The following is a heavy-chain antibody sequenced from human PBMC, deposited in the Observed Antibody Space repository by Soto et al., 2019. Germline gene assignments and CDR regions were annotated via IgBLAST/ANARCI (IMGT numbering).Heavy chain of an antibody. D-gene: IGHD2-2*01. CDR3: ASVPEH. J-gene: IGHJ1*01. CDR2: MYHSGST. Sequence: SETLSLTCAVSGGSITSGGYSWSWIRQPPGKGLEWIGYMYHSGSTYYNPCLKSRVTIPIARSKKQFSLKLSSVTAADTPAYYCASVPEHWGQGILVTVSS. V-gene: IGHV4-30-2*01. CDR1: GGSITSGGYS.